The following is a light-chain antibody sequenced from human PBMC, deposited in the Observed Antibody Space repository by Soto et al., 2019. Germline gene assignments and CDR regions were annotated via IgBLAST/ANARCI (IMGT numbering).Light chain of an antibody. V-gene: IGKV3-20*01. CDR2: GAS. CDR3: QQYGSSPPT. CDR1: QSTSRY. J-gene: IGKJ1*01. Sequence: LVFTQSPGTLSLSPGERTTRSCRLSQSTSRYLAWYQQKPGQGPRLLIYGASSRATGTPDRFSGSGSGTDFTLTINRLETEDFALYYCQQYGSSPPTFGKGTKVDIK.